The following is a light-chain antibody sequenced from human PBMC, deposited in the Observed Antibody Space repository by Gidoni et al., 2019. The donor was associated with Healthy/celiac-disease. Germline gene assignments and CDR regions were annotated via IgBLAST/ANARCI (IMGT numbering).Light chain of an antibody. CDR2: EGS. CDR3: CSYAGSSTYWV. Sequence: QSALTQPASVSVSPGQSITLSCPGTSSDVGSYNLVSWYQQHPGKAPKLMIYEGSKRPSGVSKRFSGSKSGNTDSLTISGLQAEDEADYYCCSYAGSSTYWVFGGGTKLTVL. J-gene: IGLJ3*02. CDR1: SSDVGSYNL. V-gene: IGLV2-23*01.